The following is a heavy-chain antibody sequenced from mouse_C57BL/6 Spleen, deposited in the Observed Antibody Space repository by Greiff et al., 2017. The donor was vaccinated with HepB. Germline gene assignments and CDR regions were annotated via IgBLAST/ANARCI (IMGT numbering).Heavy chain of an antibody. V-gene: IGHV1-64*01. CDR1: GYTFTSYW. Sequence: VQLQQPGAELVKPGASVKLSCKASGYTFTSYWMHWVKQRPGQGLEWIGMIHPNSGSTNYNEKFKSKATLTVDKSSSTAYMQLSSLTSEDSAVYCCARRDIDYYGSSYQAWFAYWGQGTLVTVSA. D-gene: IGHD1-1*01. J-gene: IGHJ3*01. CDR2: IHPNSGST. CDR3: ARRDIDYYGSSYQAWFAY.